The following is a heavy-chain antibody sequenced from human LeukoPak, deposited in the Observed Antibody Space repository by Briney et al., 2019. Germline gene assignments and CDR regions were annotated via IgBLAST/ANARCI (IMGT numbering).Heavy chain of an antibody. D-gene: IGHD1-1*01. CDR1: GFTFSSYA. V-gene: IGHV3-30-3*01. J-gene: IGHJ4*02. CDR2: ISYDGSNK. Sequence: GRSLRLSCAASGFTFSSYAMHWVRQAPGKGLEWVAVISYDGSNKYYADSVKGRFTISRDNSKNTLYLQMNSLRAEDTAVYYCAKDYTGSLFWGQGTLVTVSS. CDR3: AKDYTGSLF.